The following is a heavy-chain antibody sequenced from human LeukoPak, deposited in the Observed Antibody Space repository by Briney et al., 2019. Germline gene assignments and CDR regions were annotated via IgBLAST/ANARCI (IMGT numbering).Heavy chain of an antibody. J-gene: IGHJ6*02. CDR2: IQGGGNI. D-gene: IGHD1-1*01. CDR3: ARDRGYAMDV. Sequence: PGGSLRLSCAASGLSISDQYMSWVRQAPGKGLEWVSIIQGGGNIYYADSLKGRITVSRDNSKNTVYLQMNSLRAEDTAVYYCARDRGYAMDVWGQGTTVTVSS. CDR1: GLSISDQY. V-gene: IGHV3-53*01.